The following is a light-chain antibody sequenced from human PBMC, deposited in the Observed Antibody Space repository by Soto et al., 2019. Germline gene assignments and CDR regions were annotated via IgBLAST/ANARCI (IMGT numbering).Light chain of an antibody. Sequence: EIVMTQSPATLSVSPGERATLSCRASQTVSTKLAWYRHKPGQAPRLLIYGASTRATGIPARFSGSGCGTEFTLTINSLQSEDFAVYYCQQYKNWPHFTFGPGTTVDIK. CDR1: QTVSTK. V-gene: IGKV3-15*01. CDR2: GAS. CDR3: QQYKNWPHFT. J-gene: IGKJ3*01.